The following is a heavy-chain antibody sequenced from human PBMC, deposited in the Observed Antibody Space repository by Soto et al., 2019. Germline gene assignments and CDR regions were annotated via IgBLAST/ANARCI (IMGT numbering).Heavy chain of an antibody. V-gene: IGHV4-30-2*01. CDR3: ARVPDR. Sequence: QLQLQASGSGLVKPSQTLSLTCAVSGGSISSGGYSWSWIRQPPGQGLEWIGYIYHSGSTYYNPSLTSRVTISVDKCKNQFSLKLSSVTAADTAVYYCARVPDRWGQGTLVTVSS. J-gene: IGHJ5*02. CDR2: IYHSGST. CDR1: GGSISSGGYS. D-gene: IGHD2-2*01.